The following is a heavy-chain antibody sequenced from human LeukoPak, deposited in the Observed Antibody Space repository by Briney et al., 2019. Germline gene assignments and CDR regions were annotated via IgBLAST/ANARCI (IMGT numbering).Heavy chain of an antibody. Sequence: GGSLRLSCAASGFTVSSTYMSWVRQAPGKGLEWVSVLYSGGTTYYADSVKGRFTISRDNSKNTLYLRMNSLRAEDTAVYYCARDSNYDYWGQGTLVTVSS. D-gene: IGHD6-13*01. CDR1: GFTVSSTY. CDR2: LYSGGTT. CDR3: ARDSNYDY. J-gene: IGHJ4*02. V-gene: IGHV3-66*02.